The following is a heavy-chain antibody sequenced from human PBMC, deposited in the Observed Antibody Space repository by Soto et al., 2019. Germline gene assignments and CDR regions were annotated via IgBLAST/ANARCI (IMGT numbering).Heavy chain of an antibody. D-gene: IGHD6-13*01. CDR1: GFTFTSYT. CDR2: FWYDASGQ. V-gene: IGHV3-33*01. J-gene: IGHJ4*02. CDR3: AFGSWNHFYFDY. Sequence: QVHVVESGGGVVQPGGSLRLSCTTSGFTFTSYTMHWVRQVPGKGLEWVATFWYDASGQYYADSVKGRFTISRNPSRSTLYLHMDSLRAEDTALYYCAFGSWNHFYFDYWGQESLVTVSS.